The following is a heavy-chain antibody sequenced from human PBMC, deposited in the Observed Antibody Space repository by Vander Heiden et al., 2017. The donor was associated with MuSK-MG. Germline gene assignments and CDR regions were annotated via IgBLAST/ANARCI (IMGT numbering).Heavy chain of an antibody. CDR2: IYYRGST. D-gene: IGHD1-1*01. J-gene: IGHJ4*02. V-gene: IGHV4-61*01. CDR1: GGSVSSGSYY. CDR3: ARGTAV. Sequence: QVQLQESGPGLVKPSETLSLTCTVSGGSVSSGSYYWSWIRQPPGKGLEWIGYIYYRGSTNYNPSLKSRVTISVDTSKNQFSLKLSSVTAADTAVYYCARGTAVWGQGTLVTVSS.